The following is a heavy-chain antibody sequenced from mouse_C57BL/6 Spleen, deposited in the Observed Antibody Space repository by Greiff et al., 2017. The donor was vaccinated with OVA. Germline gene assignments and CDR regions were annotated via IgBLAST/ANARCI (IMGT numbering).Heavy chain of an antibody. CDR3: ARDRRSSYWYFDV. J-gene: IGHJ1*03. D-gene: IGHD1-1*01. CDR1: GFTFSSYA. CDR2: ISDGGSYT. V-gene: IGHV5-4*01. Sequence: EVNVVESGGGLVKPGGSLKLSCAASGFTFSSYAMSWVRQTPEKRLEWVATISDGGSYTYYPDNVKGRFTISRDNAKNNLYLQMSHLKSEDTAMYYCARDRRSSYWYFDVWGTGTTVTVSS.